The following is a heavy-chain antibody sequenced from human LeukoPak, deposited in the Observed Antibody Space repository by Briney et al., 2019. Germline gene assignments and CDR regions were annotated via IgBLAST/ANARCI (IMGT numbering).Heavy chain of an antibody. CDR3: ARGSGPAHSAFDY. J-gene: IGHJ4*02. D-gene: IGHD7-27*01. CDR1: VGSFSGYY. Sequence: SETLSLTCAGYVGSFSGYYWSWIRQPPGKGLEWIGEINHSGSTNYNPSLKSRVTISVDTSNNQFSLKLSSVTAADTAVYYCARGSGPAHSAFDYWGQGTLVTVSS. V-gene: IGHV4-34*01. CDR2: INHSGST.